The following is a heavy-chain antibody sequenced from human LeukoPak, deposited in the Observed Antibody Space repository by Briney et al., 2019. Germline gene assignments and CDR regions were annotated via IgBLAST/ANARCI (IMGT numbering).Heavy chain of an antibody. Sequence: SETLSLTCTVSGYSICSGYYWGWIRQPPGKGLEWIGTFYHSGNTHYNPSLKSRVTISVDTSKNQFTLKLSSVTAADTAVYYCASDGDGYGEYWGQGTLVTVSS. J-gene: IGHJ4*02. V-gene: IGHV4-38-2*02. CDR1: GYSICSGYY. CDR2: FYHSGNT. D-gene: IGHD5-24*01. CDR3: ASDGDGYGEY.